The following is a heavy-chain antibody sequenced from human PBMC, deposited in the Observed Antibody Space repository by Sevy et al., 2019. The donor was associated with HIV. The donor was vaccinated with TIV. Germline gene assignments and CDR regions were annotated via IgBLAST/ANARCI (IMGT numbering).Heavy chain of an antibody. CDR2: ISYDGSNK. Sequence: GGSLRLSCTASGFTFRNYAMNWVRQAPGKGLERVALISYDGSNKYYADSVRGRFAISRDNSKNTLYLQMNSLRPEDTAIYYCAREGELWFVYYFDKWGQGTLVTVSS. V-gene: IGHV3-30*09. CDR3: AREGELWFVYYFDK. D-gene: IGHD3-10*01. CDR1: GFTFRNYA. J-gene: IGHJ4*02.